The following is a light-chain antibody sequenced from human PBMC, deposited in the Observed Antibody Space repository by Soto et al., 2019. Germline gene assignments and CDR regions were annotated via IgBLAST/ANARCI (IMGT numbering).Light chain of an antibody. CDR2: KAS. J-gene: IGKJ1*01. V-gene: IGKV1-5*03. CDR3: QQYNSLWT. Sequence: DIPMTQSPSTLSGTVGDRDTITCRASQTISSWLAWYQQKPGKAPKLLIYKASTLKSGVPSRFSGSGSGTEFTLTISSLQPDDFATYYCQQYNSLWTFGQGTMVDIK. CDR1: QTISSW.